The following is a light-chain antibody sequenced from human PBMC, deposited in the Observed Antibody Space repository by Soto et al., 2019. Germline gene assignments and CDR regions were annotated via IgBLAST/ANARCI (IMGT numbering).Light chain of an antibody. Sequence: DIQMTQSPSSLSASVGDRVTITCRASQSISSYLNWYQLKPGKAPKLLIYTASNLQSGVPSRFSGSGSGTDFTLTISSLQPEDFATYYCQQSYTSITFGQGTRLEIK. CDR2: TAS. CDR3: QQSYTSIT. V-gene: IGKV1-39*01. CDR1: QSISSY. J-gene: IGKJ5*01.